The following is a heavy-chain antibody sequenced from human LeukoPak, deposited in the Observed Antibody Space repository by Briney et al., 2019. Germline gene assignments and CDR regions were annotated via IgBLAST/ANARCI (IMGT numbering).Heavy chain of an antibody. CDR1: GYTFTSYA. V-gene: IGHV1-3*01. CDR2: INAGNGNT. Sequence: ASVKVSCKASGYTFTSYAMHWVRQAPGQRLEWMGWINAGNGNTKYSQKFQGRVTITRDTSASTAYMELSSLRSEDTAVYYCARDRLYYYDSSGYSPPDYRGQGTLVTVSS. CDR3: ARDRLYYYDSSGYSPPDY. J-gene: IGHJ4*02. D-gene: IGHD3-22*01.